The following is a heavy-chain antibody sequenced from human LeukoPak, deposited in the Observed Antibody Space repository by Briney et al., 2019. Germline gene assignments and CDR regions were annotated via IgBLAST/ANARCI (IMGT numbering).Heavy chain of an antibody. CDR3: ARDGGGGYNYDAFDI. J-gene: IGHJ3*02. CDR2: IKQDGSEK. D-gene: IGHD5-24*01. Sequence: GGSLRLSCAASGFTFSSYWMSWVRQAPGKGLEWVANIKQDGSEKYYVDSVKGRFTISRDNAKNSLYLQMNSLRAEDTAVYYCARDGGGGYNYDAFDIWGQGTMVTVSS. V-gene: IGHV3-7*01. CDR1: GFTFSSYW.